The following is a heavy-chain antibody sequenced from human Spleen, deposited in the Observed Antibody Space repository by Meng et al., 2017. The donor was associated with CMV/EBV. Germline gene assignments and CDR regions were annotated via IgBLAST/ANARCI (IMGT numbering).Heavy chain of an antibody. CDR3: ANMDNYGPKWLDY. Sequence: QVQLQESGPGLVKPSGTLSLTCAVSGGSISSSNLWTWVRQVPGKGLEWIGYIYDSGTSYNPSLKSRVTISVDTSKNQFSLRLTSVTAADTAVYYCANMDNYGPKWLDYWGPGTLVTVSS. D-gene: IGHD5-18*01. CDR1: GGSISSSNL. CDR2: IYDSGT. J-gene: IGHJ4*02. V-gene: IGHV4-4*02.